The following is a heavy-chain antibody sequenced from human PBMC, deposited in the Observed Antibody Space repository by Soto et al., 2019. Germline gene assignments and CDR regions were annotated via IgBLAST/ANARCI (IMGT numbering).Heavy chain of an antibody. D-gene: IGHD3-16*01. CDR3: ARGGITFVGSAFDI. V-gene: IGHV4-30-2*01. CDR1: GGSISSGGYS. Sequence: QLQLQESGSGLVKPSQTLSLTCAVSGGSISSGGYSWSWIRQPPGKGLEWIGYIYHSGSTYYNPSLKSRVPISVDRSKNQFSLKLSSVTAAATAVYYCARGGITFVGSAFDIWGQGTMVTVSS. J-gene: IGHJ3*02. CDR2: IYHSGST.